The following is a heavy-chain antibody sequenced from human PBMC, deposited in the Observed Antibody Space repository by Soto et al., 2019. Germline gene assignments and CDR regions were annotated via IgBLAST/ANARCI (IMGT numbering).Heavy chain of an antibody. CDR3: ARLLRIAVAGTPRWYFDL. J-gene: IGHJ2*01. CDR1: GGSISSSNW. CDR2: IYHSGST. Sequence: SETLSLTCAVSGGSISSSNWWSWVRQPPGKGLEWIGEIYHSGSTNYNPSLKSRVTISVDKSKNQFSLKLSSVTTADTAVYYCARLLRIAVAGTPRWYFDLWGRGTLVTVSS. D-gene: IGHD6-19*01. V-gene: IGHV4-4*02.